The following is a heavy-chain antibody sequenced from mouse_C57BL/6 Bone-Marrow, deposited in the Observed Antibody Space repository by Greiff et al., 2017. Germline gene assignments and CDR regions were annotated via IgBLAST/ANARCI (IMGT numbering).Heavy chain of an antibody. CDR1: GFNIKDDY. V-gene: IGHV14-4*01. CDR2: IDPENGDT. Sequence: EVQLQQSGAELVRPGASVKLSCTASGFNIKDDYMHWVKQRPEQGLEWIGWIDPENGDTEYASKFQGKATITADTSSNTAYLQLRSLTAEDTAVYYCTTSGTWYFDVWGTGTTVTVSS. CDR3: TTSGTWYFDV. D-gene: IGHD4-1*01. J-gene: IGHJ1*03.